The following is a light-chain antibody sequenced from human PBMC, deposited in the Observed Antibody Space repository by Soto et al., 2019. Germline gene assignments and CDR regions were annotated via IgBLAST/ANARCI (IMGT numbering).Light chain of an antibody. J-gene: IGKJ5*01. CDR2: GAS. V-gene: IGKV3D-20*02. Sequence: EIVLTQSPGTLSLSPGERATLSCRASQSVSSGYLAWYQQKPGQAPRLLIYGASSRATGIPDGFIGSGSGTDFTLTISSLEPEDFALYYCQQRRNWPPLTFGQGTRLEIK. CDR1: QSVSSGY. CDR3: QQRRNWPPLT.